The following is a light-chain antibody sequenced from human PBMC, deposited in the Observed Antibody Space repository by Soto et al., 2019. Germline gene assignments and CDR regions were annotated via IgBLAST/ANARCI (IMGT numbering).Light chain of an antibody. CDR2: AAS. V-gene: IGKV1-8*01. CDR3: QQYYTYPWT. CDR1: QGVSNY. J-gene: IGKJ1*01. Sequence: AIRMTQSPSSLSASTGDGVTITCRASQGVSNYLAWYQQKPGQAPKVLIHAASTLQGGVPSRFSGSGSGTDFTLTISGLQYDDFATYYCQQYYTYPWTFGQGTKVDIK.